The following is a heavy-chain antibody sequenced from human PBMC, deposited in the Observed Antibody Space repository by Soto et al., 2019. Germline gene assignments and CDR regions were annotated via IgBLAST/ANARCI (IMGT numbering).Heavy chain of an antibody. CDR1: GYTFTSYA. J-gene: IGHJ4*02. CDR3: ARATLGYCISTSCSYFDY. CDR2: INAGNGNT. V-gene: IGHV1-3*01. D-gene: IGHD2-2*01. Sequence: GASVKVSCKASGYTFTSYAMHWVRQAPGQRLEWMGWINAGNGNTKYSQKFQGRVTITRDTSASTAYMELSSLRSEDTAVYYCARATLGYCISTSCSYFDYWGQGTPVTVSS.